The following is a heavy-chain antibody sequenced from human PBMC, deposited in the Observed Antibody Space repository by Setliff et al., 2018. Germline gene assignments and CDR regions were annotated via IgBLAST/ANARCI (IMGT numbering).Heavy chain of an antibody. CDR1: GYTFANYW. CDR3: ARPRTSSNPDSDSSDI. J-gene: IGHJ3*02. CDR2: IYPGDSDT. V-gene: IGHV5-51*01. Sequence: GESLKISCKGSGYTFANYWIGWVRQMPGKGLEWMGIIYPGDSDTRYSPSFRGQVTISADKSISTAYLQWSSLKASDTAMYYCARPRTSSNPDSDSSDIWGQGTLVTV. D-gene: IGHD6-13*01.